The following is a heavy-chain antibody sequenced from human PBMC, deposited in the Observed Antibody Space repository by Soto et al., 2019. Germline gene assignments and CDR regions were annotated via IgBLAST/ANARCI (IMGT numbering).Heavy chain of an antibody. CDR3: ARIYVSGYYDSSGYRGTYYYYGMDV. J-gene: IGHJ6*02. CDR2: IYPGDSDT. D-gene: IGHD3-22*01. V-gene: IGHV5-51*01. Sequence: PGESLKISFKGSGYSFTSYWIGWVRQMPGKGLEWMGIIYPGDSDTRYSPSFQGQVTISADKSISTAYLQWSSLKASDTAMYYCARIYVSGYYDSSGYRGTYYYYGMDVWGQGTTVTFSS. CDR1: GYSFTSYW.